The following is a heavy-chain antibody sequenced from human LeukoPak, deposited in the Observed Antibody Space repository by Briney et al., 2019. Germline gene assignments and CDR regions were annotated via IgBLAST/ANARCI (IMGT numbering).Heavy chain of an antibody. D-gene: IGHD3-10*01. J-gene: IGHJ6*03. CDR1: GGTFSSYA. Sequence: SVKVSCKASGGTFSSYAISWVRQAPGQGLERMGGIIPIFGTANYAQKFQDRVTITADKSTSTAYMELSSLRSEDTAVYYCARSGIYGDYYYYYMDVWGKGTTVTVSS. V-gene: IGHV1-69*06. CDR2: IIPIFGTA. CDR3: ARSGIYGDYYYYYMDV.